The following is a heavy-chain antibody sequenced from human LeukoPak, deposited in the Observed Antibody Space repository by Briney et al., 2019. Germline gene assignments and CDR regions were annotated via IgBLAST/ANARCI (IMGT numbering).Heavy chain of an antibody. D-gene: IGHD3-9*01. V-gene: IGHV4-39*01. CDR1: GGSISSSSYY. Sequence: SETLSLTCTVSGGSISSSSYYWGWIRQPPGKGLEWFGSIYYSGSTYYNPSLRSRVTISVDTSKNQFSLKLSSVTAADTALYYCARQGDYDILTGYYISYWGQGTPVTVSS. CDR3: ARQGDYDILTGYYISY. J-gene: IGHJ4*02. CDR2: IYYSGST.